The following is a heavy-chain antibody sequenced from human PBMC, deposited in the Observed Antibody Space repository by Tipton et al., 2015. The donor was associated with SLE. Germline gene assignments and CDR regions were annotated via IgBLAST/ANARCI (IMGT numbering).Heavy chain of an antibody. D-gene: IGHD3-9*01. J-gene: IGHJ4*02. CDR3: VRGLTGSDY. V-gene: IGHV4-39*02. CDR2: IFYSGTP. Sequence: TLSLTCIVSGASISTSSNYWGWIRQPPGKGLEWIGSIFYSGTPYYNPSLKSRVALSVDTSKNQFSLKLTSVTAADTAVYYCVRGLTGSDYWGQGTLVAVSS. CDR1: GASISTSSNY.